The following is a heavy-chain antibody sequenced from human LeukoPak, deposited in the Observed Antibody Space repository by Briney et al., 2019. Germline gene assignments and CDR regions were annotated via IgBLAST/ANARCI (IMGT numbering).Heavy chain of an antibody. Sequence: PGGSLRLSCTASGFTFSNYYMTWVRQAPGKGPEWVANINHDGIEKNYVDSVRGRFTISRDNTKNSLYLQMNSLRAEDTAVYYCTKDGAAGAPPEVMAVWGQGTTVTVSS. D-gene: IGHD6-13*01. V-gene: IGHV3-7*01. CDR1: GFTFSNYY. CDR2: INHDGIEK. CDR3: TKDGAAGAPPEVMAV. J-gene: IGHJ6*02.